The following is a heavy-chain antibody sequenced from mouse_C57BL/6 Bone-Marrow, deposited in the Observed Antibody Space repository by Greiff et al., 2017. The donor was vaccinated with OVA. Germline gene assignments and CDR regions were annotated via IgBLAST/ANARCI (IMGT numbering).Heavy chain of an antibody. CDR2: IDPSDSYT. V-gene: IGHV1-59*01. CDR1: GYTFTSYW. Sequence: QVQLQQPGAELVRPGTSVKLSCTASGYTFTSYWMHWVKQRPGQGLEWIGLIDPSDSYTNYTQKFKGKATLTVDTSSSTAYMQLSSLTSEDTAVYYRARTLITVVEGDYWGQGTTLTVSS. D-gene: IGHD1-1*01. CDR3: ARTLITVVEGDY. J-gene: IGHJ2*01.